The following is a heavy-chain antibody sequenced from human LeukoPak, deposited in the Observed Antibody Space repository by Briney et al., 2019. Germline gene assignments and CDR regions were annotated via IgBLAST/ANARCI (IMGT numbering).Heavy chain of an antibody. V-gene: IGHV3-13*01. J-gene: IGHJ4*02. D-gene: IGHD5-18*01. CDR1: GYTLGSHD. CDR2: VSSGFHA. CDR3: VREARGYHYTYFDY. Sequence: GGSLRLSCTAPGYTLGSHDMHWVRQIPGQGLEWVAAVSSGFHAFFADSVQGRFTVSREDARNSLYLQMNSLRAGDTAVYYCVREARGYHYTYFDYWGQGTLVTVSS.